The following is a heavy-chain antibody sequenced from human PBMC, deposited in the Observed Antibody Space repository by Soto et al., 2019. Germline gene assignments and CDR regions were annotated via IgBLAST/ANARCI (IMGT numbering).Heavy chain of an antibody. Sequence: LSLTCTVSGGSISSGGYYWSWIRQHPGKGLEWIGTIYFSGTTYYNPSLKSRVTISVDTSKSQFSLKLSSVTAADTAVYYCARRDRSGFSYWLDTWGQGTLVTV. D-gene: IGHD3-22*01. J-gene: IGHJ5*02. CDR2: IYFSGTT. V-gene: IGHV4-31*03. CDR1: GGSISSGGYY. CDR3: ARRDRSGFSYWLDT.